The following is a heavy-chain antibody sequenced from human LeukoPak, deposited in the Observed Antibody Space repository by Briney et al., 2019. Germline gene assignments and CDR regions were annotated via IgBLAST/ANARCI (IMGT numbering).Heavy chain of an antibody. J-gene: IGHJ6*03. D-gene: IGHD1-1*01. CDR2: ISSSGSTI. V-gene: IGHV3-48*03. CDR1: GFIFSSYE. Sequence: GGSLRLSCAASGFIFSSYEMNWVRQAPGKGLEWVSYISSSGSTIYSADSVKGRFTISRDNAKKSLYLQMNSLRAEDTAVYYCARDQLGAGGYYYYMDVWGKGTTVTVSS. CDR3: ARDQLGAGGYYYYMDV.